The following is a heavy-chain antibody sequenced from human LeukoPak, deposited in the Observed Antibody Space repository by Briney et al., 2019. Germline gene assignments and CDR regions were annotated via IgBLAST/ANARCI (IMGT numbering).Heavy chain of an antibody. CDR2: MNPNSGNT. CDR3: ARGIRTPFDWLPPSLDYYYYYGMDV. CDR1: GYTFTSYD. V-gene: IGHV1-8*01. Sequence: ASVKVSCKASGYTFTSYDINWVRQATGQGLEWMGWMNPNSGNTGYAQKFQGRVTMTRNTSISTAYMELSSLRSEDTAVYYCARGIRTPFDWLPPSLDYYYYYGMDVWGQGTTVTVSS. J-gene: IGHJ6*02. D-gene: IGHD3-9*01.